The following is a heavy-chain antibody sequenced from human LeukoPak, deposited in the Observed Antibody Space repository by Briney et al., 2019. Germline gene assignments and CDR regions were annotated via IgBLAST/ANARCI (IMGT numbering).Heavy chain of an antibody. Sequence: GGSLRLSCAASGLNFADSWMHWVRQAPGKGLVWVSRINNDGSDTRYADSVRGRFTISRDNAKNTLYLQMNSLRAEDTAVYYCAKVSGLGMNEYYQHWGQGTLVTVPS. V-gene: IGHV3-74*01. CDR2: INNDGSDT. CDR3: AKVSGLGMNEYYQH. CDR1: GLNFADSW. D-gene: IGHD3-10*01. J-gene: IGHJ1*01.